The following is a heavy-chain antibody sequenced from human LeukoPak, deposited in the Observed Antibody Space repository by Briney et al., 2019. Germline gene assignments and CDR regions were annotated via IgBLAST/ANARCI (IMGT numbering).Heavy chain of an antibody. CDR1: GYTFTGYY. D-gene: IGHD3-22*01. J-gene: IGHJ4*02. CDR3: ARGVQVVVVIQHY. V-gene: IGHV1-2*02. CDR2: INPNSGGT. Sequence: ASVKVSCKASGYTFTGYYMHWVRQAPGQGLEWMGWINPNSGGTNYAQKFQGRVTMTRDTSISTAYMELSRLRSDDTAVYYCARGVQVVVVIQHYWGQGTLVTVSS.